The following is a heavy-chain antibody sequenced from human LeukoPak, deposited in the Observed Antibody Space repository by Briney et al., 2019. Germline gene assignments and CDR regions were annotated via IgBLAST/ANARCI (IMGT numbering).Heavy chain of an antibody. CDR1: GFTFDDYT. Sequence: GGSLRLSCAASGFTFDDYTMHWVRQAPGKGLEWVSLISWDGGSTYYADSVKGRFTISRDNSKNSLYLQMNSLRTEDTALYYCAKDYTPLDGDGGYYMDVWGKGTTVTVSS. CDR3: AKDYTPLDGDGGYYMDV. D-gene: IGHD4-17*01. CDR2: ISWDGGST. J-gene: IGHJ6*03. V-gene: IGHV3-43*01.